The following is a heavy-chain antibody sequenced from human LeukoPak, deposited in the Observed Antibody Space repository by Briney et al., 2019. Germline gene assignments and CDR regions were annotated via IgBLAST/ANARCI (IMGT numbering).Heavy chain of an antibody. CDR2: IYYSGTT. CDR1: GGSISSYY. J-gene: IGHJ4*02. V-gene: IGHV4-59*08. Sequence: PSETLSLTCTVSGGSISSYYWSWIRQPPGKGLEWIGYIYYSGTTNYNPSLKSRVTISVDTSKNQFSLKLSSVTAADTAVYSCARHRNYYFDYWGQGTLVTVSS. CDR3: ARHRNYYFDY.